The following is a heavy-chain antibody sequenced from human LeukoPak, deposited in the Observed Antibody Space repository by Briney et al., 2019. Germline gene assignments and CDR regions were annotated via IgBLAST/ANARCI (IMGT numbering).Heavy chain of an antibody. CDR1: GYTFTGYY. V-gene: IGHV1-2*04. CDR3: ARGPYGSGSPFFDY. D-gene: IGHD3-10*01. J-gene: IGHJ4*02. CDR2: INPNSGGT. Sequence: ASVKVSCKASGYTFTGYYMHWVRQAPGQGLEWMGWINPNSGGTNYAQKFQGWVTMTRDTSISTAYMELSRLRSDDTAVYYCARGPYGSGSPFFDYWGQGTLVTVSS.